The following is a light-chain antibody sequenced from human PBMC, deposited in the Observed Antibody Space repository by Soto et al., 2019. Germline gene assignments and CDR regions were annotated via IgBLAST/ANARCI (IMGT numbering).Light chain of an antibody. Sequence: DIQMTQSPSSLSASVGDSITITCRAREPITNYLTWYHQKPGKAPKLLISTTSNLQHGVPSRFSGSGSWTDFTLTIRSVQPEDFATYYCQQSYSSSPTFGGGAKVEI. J-gene: IGKJ4*01. CDR3: QQSYSSSPT. CDR2: TTS. CDR1: EPITNY. V-gene: IGKV1-39*01.